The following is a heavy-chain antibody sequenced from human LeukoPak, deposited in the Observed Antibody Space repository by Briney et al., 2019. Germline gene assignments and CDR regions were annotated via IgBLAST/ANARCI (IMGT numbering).Heavy chain of an antibody. CDR2: IYHSGST. CDR1: GYSISSGYY. D-gene: IGHD3-22*01. Sequence: SGTLSLTCAVSGYSISSGYYWGWIRQPPGKGLEWIGSIYHSGSTYYNPSLKSRVTISVDTSKNQFSLKLSSVTAADTAVYYCARHGYYYDSSGYYSYFDYWGQGTLVTVSS. J-gene: IGHJ4*02. CDR3: ARHGYYYDSSGYYSYFDY. V-gene: IGHV4-38-2*01.